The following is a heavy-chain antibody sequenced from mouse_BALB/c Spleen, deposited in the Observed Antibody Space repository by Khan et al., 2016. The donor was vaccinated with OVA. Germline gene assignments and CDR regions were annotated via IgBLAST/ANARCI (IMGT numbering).Heavy chain of an antibody. V-gene: IGHV5-9-3*01. D-gene: IGHD1-1*01. Sequence: EVQLVESGGGLVKPGGSLKLSCAASGFTFSSYAMSWVRQTPEKRLEWVATISSGDTYTYYPDSVKGRFTISRDNAKNTLYLQMSSLRSKDTAMYYCARPPITTVVATSYWFFDVCGAGTTVTVST. CDR1: GFTFSSYA. J-gene: IGHJ1*01. CDR3: ARPPITTVVATSYWFFDV. CDR2: ISSGDTYT.